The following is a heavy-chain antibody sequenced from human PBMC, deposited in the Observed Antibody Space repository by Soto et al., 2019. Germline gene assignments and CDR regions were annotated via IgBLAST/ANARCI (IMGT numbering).Heavy chain of an antibody. Sequence: GGSLRLSCAASGVTFSSYSRNWVRQAPGKGLEWVSSISSSSSYIYYADSVKGRFTISRDNAKNSLYLQMNSLRAEDTAVYYCARVRLIAVAADAAFDIWGQGTMVTVSS. V-gene: IGHV3-21*01. CDR1: GVTFSSYS. CDR2: ISSSSSYI. J-gene: IGHJ3*02. CDR3: ARVRLIAVAADAAFDI. D-gene: IGHD6-19*01.